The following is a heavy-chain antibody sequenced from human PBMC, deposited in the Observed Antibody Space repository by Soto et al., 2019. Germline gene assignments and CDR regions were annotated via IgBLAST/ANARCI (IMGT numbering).Heavy chain of an antibody. Sequence: QVQLVESGGGVVQPGRSLRLSCATSGFTFSNYGMHWVRQAPGKGLEWIGYIYFSGSTYYNPSLESRISISLDTSQNQFSLKLSFVNAAYTAIYYCASGNAWAVLLAYWGRGTLVAVSS. CDR1: GFTFSNYG. CDR2: IYFSGST. CDR3: ASGNAWAVLLAY. V-gene: IGHV4-59*06. D-gene: IGHD3-16*01. J-gene: IGHJ4*02.